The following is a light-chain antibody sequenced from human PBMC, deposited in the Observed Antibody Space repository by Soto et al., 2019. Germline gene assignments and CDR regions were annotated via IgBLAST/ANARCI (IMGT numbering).Light chain of an antibody. CDR3: SSYTSSNTVV. CDR1: SSDVGGYKY. J-gene: IGLJ2*01. Sequence: QSVLTQPASVSGSPGQSITISCTGTSSDVGGYKYVSWFQQYPGKAPKFMIYDVSKRRSGVSNRFSGSKSGNTASLTISGLQAEDEADYYCSSYTSSNTVVFGGGTKLTVL. CDR2: DVS. V-gene: IGLV2-14*03.